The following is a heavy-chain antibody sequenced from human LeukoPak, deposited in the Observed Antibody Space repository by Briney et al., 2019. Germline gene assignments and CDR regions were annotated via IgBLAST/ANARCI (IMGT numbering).Heavy chain of an antibody. V-gene: IGHV1-8*01. D-gene: IGHD2-2*01. J-gene: IGHJ5*02. CDR2: MNPNSGNT. CDR1: GYTFTSYD. Sequence: ASVNVSCMASGYTFTSYDINWVRQATGHALEWMGWMNPNSGNTSYAQKFQGRVTMTRNTSISTAYMELSSLRSEDTAVYYCARAYCSSTSCYLHNWFDPWGQGTLVTVSS. CDR3: ARAYCSSTSCYLHNWFDP.